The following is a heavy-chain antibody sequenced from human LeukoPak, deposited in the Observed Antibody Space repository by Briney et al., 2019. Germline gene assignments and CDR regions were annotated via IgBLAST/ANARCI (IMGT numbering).Heavy chain of an antibody. D-gene: IGHD1-14*01. J-gene: IGHJ4*02. CDR2: ISYDGSNK. CDR3: AKEGVAEPYFDY. CDR1: GFTFSSYG. Sequence: PGGSLRLSCAASGFTFSSYGMHWVRQAPGKGLEWVAVISYDGSNKYYADSVKGRFTISRDNSKNTLYLQMNSLRAEDTAVYYCAKEGVAEPYFDYWGQGTLVTVSS. V-gene: IGHV3-30*18.